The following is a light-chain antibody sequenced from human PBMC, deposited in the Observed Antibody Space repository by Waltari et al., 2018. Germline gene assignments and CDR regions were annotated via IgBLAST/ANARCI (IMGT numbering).Light chain of an antibody. CDR2: WAS. CDR3: QASYTTPYS. V-gene: IGKV4-1*01. J-gene: IGKJ2*03. CDR1: QSLLYSSNNKNY. Sequence: DIVMTQSPDSLSVSLGGRATINCKSSQSLLYSSNNKNYLAWYQQKPGQPPKLLISWASTRQSGVTDRFSGGGSGTDFTLTISSLQAEDFATYFCQASYTTPYSFGQGTKVEIK.